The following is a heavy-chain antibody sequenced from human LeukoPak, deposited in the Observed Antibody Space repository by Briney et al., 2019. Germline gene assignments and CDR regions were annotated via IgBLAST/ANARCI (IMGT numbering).Heavy chain of an antibody. V-gene: IGHV3-23*01. CDR2: ISTSGGST. CDR3: VKDANYFDSGSYMVPFDS. CDR1: GFIFTNYA. J-gene: IGHJ4*02. Sequence: PGGSLRLSCAASGFIFTNYAMSWVRQAPGKGLEWVSTISTSGGSTYYADSVKGRFTTSRDNSKNSLYLQLNSLRSDDTAIYYCVKDANYFDSGSYMVPFDSWGQGTLVTVSS. D-gene: IGHD3-22*01.